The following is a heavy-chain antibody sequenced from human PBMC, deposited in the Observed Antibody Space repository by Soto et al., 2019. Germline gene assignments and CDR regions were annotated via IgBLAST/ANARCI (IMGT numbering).Heavy chain of an antibody. CDR2: IKKDGSEK. Sequence: GGSLRLSCAASGFTFSSYWMSWVRQAPGKGLEWVANIKKDGSEKSYVDSGKGPFTISRDNAKNSLYLQMNSLRAEDTAVYYCARSYYDFWSGYGWFDPWGQGTLVTVSS. CDR3: ARSYYDFWSGYGWFDP. D-gene: IGHD3-3*01. J-gene: IGHJ5*02. CDR1: GFTFSSYW. V-gene: IGHV3-7*05.